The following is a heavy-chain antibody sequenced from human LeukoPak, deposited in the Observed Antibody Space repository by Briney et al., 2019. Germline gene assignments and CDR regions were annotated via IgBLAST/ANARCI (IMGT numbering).Heavy chain of an antibody. CDR1: GFTFSSYA. D-gene: IGHD3-10*01. Sequence: GGSLRLSCAASGFTFSSYAMSWVRQAPGKGLEWVSGISGSGSNTYYADSVKGRFTTSRDNSKNTLYLQLNSLRAEDTAMFYCAKAMVRGLMSFDYWGQGTLVTVSS. J-gene: IGHJ4*02. CDR3: AKAMVRGLMSFDY. V-gene: IGHV3-23*01. CDR2: ISGSGSNT.